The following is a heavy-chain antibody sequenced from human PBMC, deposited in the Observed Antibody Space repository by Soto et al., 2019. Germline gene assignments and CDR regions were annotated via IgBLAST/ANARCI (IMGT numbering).Heavy chain of an antibody. V-gene: IGHV3-30-3*01. CDR3: ARWVDDY. Sequence: QVQLVESGGGVVQPGRSLRLSCAASGFTFSSYAMHWVRQAPGKGLEWVAVISYDGSNKYYADSVKGRFTISRDNSKNTLYLQMNSLRAEDTAVYYCARWVDDYWGQGTLVTVYS. J-gene: IGHJ4*02. CDR2: ISYDGSNK. CDR1: GFTFSSYA.